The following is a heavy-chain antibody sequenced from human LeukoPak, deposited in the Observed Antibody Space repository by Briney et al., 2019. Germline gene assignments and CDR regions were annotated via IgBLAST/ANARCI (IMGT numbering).Heavy chain of an antibody. CDR1: GGSISSGSYY. CDR2: MSNSGRT. V-gene: IGHV4-61*02. D-gene: IGHD5/OR15-5a*01. CDR3: ARGPPSTSGLFAR. J-gene: IGHJ5*02. Sequence: SETLSLTCTVSGGSISSGSYYWRWLRQPGGKGLEWIVRMSNSGRTNYNQSPKSQFTISLDTSKNQFSLKLSSVTAADPAVYYCARGPPSTSGLFARWGQGTLVTVSS.